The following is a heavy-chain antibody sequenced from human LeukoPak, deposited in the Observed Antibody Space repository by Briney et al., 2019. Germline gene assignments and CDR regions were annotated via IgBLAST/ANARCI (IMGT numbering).Heavy chain of an antibody. CDR2: INHRGSA. V-gene: IGHV4-34*01. Sequence: SETPSLTCAVYGGSFNDYYWSWIRQPPGKGLEWIGDINHRGSANYNPSLKSRVSMSVDTSKNQFSLRLTSVTAADTAVYYCARRVIVVVPAANTTFDSWGQGTLVTVSS. CDR1: GGSFNDYY. J-gene: IGHJ4*02. D-gene: IGHD2-2*01. CDR3: ARRVIVVVPAANTTFDS.